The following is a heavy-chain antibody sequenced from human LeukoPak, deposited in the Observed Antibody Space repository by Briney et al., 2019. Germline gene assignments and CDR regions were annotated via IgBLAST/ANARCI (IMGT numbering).Heavy chain of an antibody. CDR2: IYYSGST. CDR3: ARAEAAAGTYYFDY. CDR1: GGSISSYY. Sequence: SETLSLTCTVSGGSISSYYWSWIRQPPGKGLEWIGYIYYSGSTNYNPSLKSRVTISVDTSKNQFSLKLSSVTAADTAVYYCARAEAAAGTYYFDYWGQGTLVTASS. J-gene: IGHJ4*02. V-gene: IGHV4-59*01. D-gene: IGHD6-13*01.